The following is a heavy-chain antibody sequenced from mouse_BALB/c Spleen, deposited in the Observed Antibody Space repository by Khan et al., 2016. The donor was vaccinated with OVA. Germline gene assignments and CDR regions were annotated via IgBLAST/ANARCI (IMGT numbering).Heavy chain of an antibody. J-gene: IGHJ2*01. CDR3: ARTHER. Sequence: VQLQESGAELARPGASVKMSCNASGYSFTSYTMHWVNQRPGQGLEWIVYINPSSGYTKYNQKFKDKATLTADKSSSTAYMQLSSLTSEDSAVYYCARTHERWGQGTTLTVSS. CDR2: INPSSGYT. V-gene: IGHV1-4*01. CDR1: GYSFTSYT.